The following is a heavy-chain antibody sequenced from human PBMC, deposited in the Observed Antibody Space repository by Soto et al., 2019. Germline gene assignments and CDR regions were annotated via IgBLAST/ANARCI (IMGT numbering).Heavy chain of an antibody. J-gene: IGHJ4*02. CDR1: GYTFTSYA. D-gene: IGHD3-3*01. CDR2: INAGNGNT. Sequence: QVQLVQSGAEVKKPGASVKVSCKASGYTFTSYAMHWVRQAPGQRLEWMGWINAGNGNTKYSQKCQGRVTITRDTSASTAYMELSSLRSEDTAVYYCAGDYDFWSCYYYFDYWGQGTLVTVSS. CDR3: AGDYDFWSCYYYFDY. V-gene: IGHV1-3*01.